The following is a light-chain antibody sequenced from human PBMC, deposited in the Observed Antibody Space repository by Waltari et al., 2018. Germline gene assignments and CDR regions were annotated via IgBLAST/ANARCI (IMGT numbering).Light chain of an antibody. Sequence: QSVLTQPPSASGTPGQTVTTSCSGRDSKIGANYVYWFQQLPETAPTLLIYRNDQRPSGVPDRFSGSKSVTSASLAISGLRSEDEASYYCASWDDNLSGSLFGGGTKLTVL. CDR1: DSKIGANY. CDR3: ASWDDNLSGSL. J-gene: IGLJ2*01. V-gene: IGLV1-47*01. CDR2: RND.